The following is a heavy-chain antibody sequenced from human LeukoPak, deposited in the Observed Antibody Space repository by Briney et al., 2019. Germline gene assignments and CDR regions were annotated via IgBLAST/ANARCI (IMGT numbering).Heavy chain of an antibody. CDR2: ISAYNGNT. V-gene: IGHV1-18*01. D-gene: IGHD3-10*01. Sequence: ASVKVSCKASGYTFTSYGISWVRQAPGQGLEWMGWISAYNGNTNYAQKLQGRVTMTTDTSTSTAYMELRSLRSDDTAVYYCARAPPYYYGSGSYYDNWFDPWGQGTLVTVSS. CDR1: GYTFTSYG. CDR3: ARAPPYYYGSGSYYDNWFDP. J-gene: IGHJ5*02.